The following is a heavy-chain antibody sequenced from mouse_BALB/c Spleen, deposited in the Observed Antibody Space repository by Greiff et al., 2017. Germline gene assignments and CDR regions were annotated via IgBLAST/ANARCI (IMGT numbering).Heavy chain of an antibody. D-gene: IGHD2-1*01. CDR2: IYPGDGDT. CDR3: AREGNLYGNYERYFDY. J-gene: IGHJ2*01. Sequence: VKLMESGAELARPGASVKLSCKASGYTFTSYWMQWVKQRPGQGLEWIGAIYPGDGDTRYTQKFKGKATLTADKSSSTAYMQLSSLASEDSAVYYCAREGNLYGNYERYFDYWGQGTTLTVSS. CDR1: GYTFTSYW. V-gene: IGHV1-87*01.